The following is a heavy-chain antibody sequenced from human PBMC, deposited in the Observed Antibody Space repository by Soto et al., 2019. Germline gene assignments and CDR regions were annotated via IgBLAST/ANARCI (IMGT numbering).Heavy chain of an antibody. CDR2: INHSGST. CDR1: DGSFSGYY. Sequence: SETLSLTCAVYDGSFSGYYWSWIRQPPGKGLEWIGEINHSGSTNYNPSLKSRVTISVDTSKNQFSLKLSSVTAADTAVYYCARGFIAARRMPFDYWGQGTLVTVSS. D-gene: IGHD6-6*01. J-gene: IGHJ4*02. CDR3: ARGFIAARRMPFDY. V-gene: IGHV4-34*01.